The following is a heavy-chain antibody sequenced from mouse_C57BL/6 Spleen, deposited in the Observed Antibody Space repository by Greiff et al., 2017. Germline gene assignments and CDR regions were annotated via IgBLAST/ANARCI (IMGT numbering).Heavy chain of an antibody. CDR2: IDPSDSYT. V-gene: IGHV1-59*01. Sequence: QVQLQQPGAELVRPGTSVKLSCKASGYTFTSYWMHWVKQRPGQGLAWIGVIDPSDSYTNYNQKFKGKATLTVDTSSSTAYMQLSSLTSEDSAVYYCASGPLDYWGQGTTLTVSS. J-gene: IGHJ2*01. CDR3: ASGPLDY. CDR1: GYTFTSYW.